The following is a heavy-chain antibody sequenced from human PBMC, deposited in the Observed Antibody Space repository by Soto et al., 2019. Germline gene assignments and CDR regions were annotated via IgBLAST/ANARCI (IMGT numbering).Heavy chain of an antibody. CDR2: INPNSGGT. V-gene: IGHV1-2*02. D-gene: IGHD3-22*01. CDR3: ASLHNYYDSSGYFAFDI. Sequence: ASVKVSCKASGYTFTGYYMHWVRQAPGQGLEWMGWINPNSGGTNYAQKFQGRATMTRDTSISTAYMELSRLRSDDTAVYYCASLHNYYDSSGYFAFDIWGQGTMVTVSS. CDR1: GYTFTGYY. J-gene: IGHJ3*02.